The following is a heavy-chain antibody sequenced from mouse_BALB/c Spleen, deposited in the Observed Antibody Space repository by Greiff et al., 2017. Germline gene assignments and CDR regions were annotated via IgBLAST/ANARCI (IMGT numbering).Heavy chain of an antibody. V-gene: IGHV5-6-5*01. D-gene: IGHD2-14*01. CDR2: ISSGGST. CDR1: GFTFSSYA. CDR3: ARGSWYDPPSYWYFDV. Sequence: EVMLVESGGGLVKPGGSLKLSCAASGFTFSSYAMSWVRQTPEKRLEWVASISSGGSTYYPDSVKGRFTISRDNARNILYLQMSSLRSEDTAMYYCARGSWYDPPSYWYFDVWGAGTTVTVAS. J-gene: IGHJ1*01.